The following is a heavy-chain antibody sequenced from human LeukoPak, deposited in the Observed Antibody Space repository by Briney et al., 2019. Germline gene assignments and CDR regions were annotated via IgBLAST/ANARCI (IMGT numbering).Heavy chain of an antibody. D-gene: IGHD3-10*01. J-gene: IGHJ4*02. CDR1: GGSISSGGYY. CDR3: ARGGASPFNPRFDY. Sequence: PSETLSLTCTVPGGSISSGGYYWSWIRQHPGKGLEWIGYIYYSGSTYYNPSLKSRVTISVDTSKNQFSLKLSSVTAADTAVYYCARGGASPFNPRFDYWGQGTLVTVSS. V-gene: IGHV4-31*03. CDR2: IYYSGST.